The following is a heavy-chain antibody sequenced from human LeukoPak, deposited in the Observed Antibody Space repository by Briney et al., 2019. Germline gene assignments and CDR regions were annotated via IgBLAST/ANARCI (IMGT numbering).Heavy chain of an antibody. CDR3: ASGLIAAHDY. CDR2: IYYSGST. D-gene: IGHD6-6*01. CDR1: GGSISSGNYY. J-gene: IGHJ4*02. Sequence: SETLSLTCTVSGGSISSGNYYWNWIRQPAGKGLEWIGRIYYSGSTYYNPSLKSRVTISVDTSKNQFSLKLSSVTAADTAVYYCASGLIAAHDYWGQGTLVTVSS. V-gene: IGHV4-39*07.